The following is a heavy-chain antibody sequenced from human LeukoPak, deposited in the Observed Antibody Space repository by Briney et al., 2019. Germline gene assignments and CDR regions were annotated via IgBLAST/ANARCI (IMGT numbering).Heavy chain of an antibody. V-gene: IGHV3-23*01. CDR3: AKQSAGSAAWYSLHYDF. CDR1: GFTLSSYA. D-gene: IGHD6-13*01. CDR2: VDGGGGGT. Sequence: GGSLRLSCAASGFTLSSYAMTWVRQAPGRGLEWVSSVDGGGGGTYYADSVKGRFTISRDNSKDTLYLQMNGLRAEDTAVYFCAKQSAGSAAWYSLHYDFWGQGTLVTVS. J-gene: IGHJ4*02.